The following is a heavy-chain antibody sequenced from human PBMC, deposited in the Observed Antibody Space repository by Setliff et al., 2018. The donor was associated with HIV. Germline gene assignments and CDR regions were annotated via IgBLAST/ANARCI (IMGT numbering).Heavy chain of an antibody. CDR1: GGSFSDYY. CDR2: IYHSGST. V-gene: IGHV4-34*01. D-gene: IGHD1-26*01. CDR3: ARGRRNEWELLLLAFDM. Sequence: KPSETLSLTCAVYGGSFSDYYWSWIRQPPGKGPEWIGEIYHSGSTNYNPSLKSRVTISVDTSKNQFSLKLSSVTAADTAVYYCARGRRNEWELLLLAFDMWGQGTMVTVSS. J-gene: IGHJ3*02.